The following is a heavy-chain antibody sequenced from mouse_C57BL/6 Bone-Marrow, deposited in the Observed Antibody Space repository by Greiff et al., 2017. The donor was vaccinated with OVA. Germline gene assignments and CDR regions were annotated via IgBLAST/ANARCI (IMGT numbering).Heavy chain of an antibody. V-gene: IGHV1-82*01. CDR2: INPEDGDT. CDR1: GYAFSNSW. CDR3: AKSGYYYDPYYDAMDY. Sequence: VQLQQSGPELVKPGASVKISCKASGYAFSNSWMNWVKQRPGKGLEWIGQINPEDGDTNYNETFKGKATLTADKSSSTAYMPLSSLTSEASAVSFGAKSGYYYDPYYDAMDYWGQGTSVTVSS. J-gene: IGHJ4*01. D-gene: IGHD2-4*01.